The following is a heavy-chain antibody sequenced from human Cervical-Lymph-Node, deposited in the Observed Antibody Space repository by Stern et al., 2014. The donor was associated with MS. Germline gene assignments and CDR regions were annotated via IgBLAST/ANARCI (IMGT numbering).Heavy chain of an antibody. Sequence: VQLEESGPGLVKPSQTLSLTCTVSGGSISSGNYYWSWIRQPAGEGLEWIGRIYSSGSTQYNPPLKSRVTTSADTSTNQFSLRLSSVTAADTAVYYCARGNYDVLTDNGGHGFDIWGQGTMVTVSS. CDR3: ARGNYDVLTDNGGHGFDI. D-gene: IGHD3-9*01. V-gene: IGHV4-61*02. CDR1: GGSISSGNYY. J-gene: IGHJ3*02. CDR2: IYSSGST.